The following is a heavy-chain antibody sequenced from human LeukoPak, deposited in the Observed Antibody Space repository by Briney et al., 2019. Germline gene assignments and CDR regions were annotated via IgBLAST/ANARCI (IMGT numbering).Heavy chain of an antibody. D-gene: IGHD3-3*01. Sequence: GASVKVSCKASGGTFSSYAISWVRQAPGQRLEWMGWINAGNGHTRYSQRFQGRVTITRDTSATTVYMEVTSLRSEDTAVYYCARGIWSRTVSSYYFDYWGQGTLVTVSS. J-gene: IGHJ4*02. CDR1: GGTFSSYA. V-gene: IGHV1-3*01. CDR3: ARGIWSRTVSSYYFDY. CDR2: INAGNGHT.